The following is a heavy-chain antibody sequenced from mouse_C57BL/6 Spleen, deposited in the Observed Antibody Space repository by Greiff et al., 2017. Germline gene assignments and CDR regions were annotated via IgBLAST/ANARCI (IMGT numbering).Heavy chain of an antibody. CDR1: GYTFTSYW. Sequence: QVQLQQPGTELVKPGASVKLSCKASGYTFTSYWMHWVKQRPGQGLEWIGNINPSNGGTNYNEKFKSKATLTVDKSSRTAYMQLSSLTSEDSAVYYCARSKGYDYDEAWFAYWGQGTLVTVSA. J-gene: IGHJ3*01. CDR2: INPSNGGT. V-gene: IGHV1-53*01. CDR3: ARSKGYDYDEAWFAY. D-gene: IGHD2-4*01.